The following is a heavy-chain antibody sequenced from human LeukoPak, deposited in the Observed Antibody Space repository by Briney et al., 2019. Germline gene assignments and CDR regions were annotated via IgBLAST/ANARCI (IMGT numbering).Heavy chain of an antibody. V-gene: IGHV1-18*01. D-gene: IGHD6-19*01. CDR1: GYTFSSYG. CDR3: ARGSRGLAVAGLDY. Sequence: ASVKVSCKASGYTFSSYGISWVRQAPGQGPEWMRWISIYKGNTSYAQKLQGRVTMTTDTSTSTAYMEVRSLRSDDTAVYYCARGSRGLAVAGLDYWGQGTLVTVSS. J-gene: IGHJ4*02. CDR2: ISIYKGNT.